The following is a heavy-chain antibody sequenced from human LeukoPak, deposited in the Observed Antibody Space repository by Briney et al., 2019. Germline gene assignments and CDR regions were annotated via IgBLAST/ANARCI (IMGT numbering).Heavy chain of an antibody. J-gene: IGHJ5*02. D-gene: IGHD2-2*01. Sequence: PSETLSLTCAVSGYSISSGYYWGWIRQPPGKGLEWIGSIYHSGSTYYNPSLESRVTISVDTSKNQFSLKLSSVTAADTAVYYCARLVPGFDPWGQGTLVTVSS. CDR3: ARLVPGFDP. CDR2: IYHSGST. CDR1: GYSISSGYY. V-gene: IGHV4-38-2*01.